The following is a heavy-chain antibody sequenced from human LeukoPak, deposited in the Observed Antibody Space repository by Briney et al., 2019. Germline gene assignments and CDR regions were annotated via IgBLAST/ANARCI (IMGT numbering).Heavy chain of an antibody. CDR3: ARDLGGSLYYFDY. J-gene: IGHJ4*02. CDR1: GFTFTTFP. CDR2: ISYDGTDK. Sequence: PGGSLRLSCAASGFTFTTFPMHWVRQPPGKGLEWVAVISYDGTDKYYADSVKGRFTISRDNSKSTLYLQMDSLRAEDTAVYYCARDLGGSLYYFDYWGQGTLVTVSS. V-gene: IGHV3-30*04. D-gene: IGHD1-26*01.